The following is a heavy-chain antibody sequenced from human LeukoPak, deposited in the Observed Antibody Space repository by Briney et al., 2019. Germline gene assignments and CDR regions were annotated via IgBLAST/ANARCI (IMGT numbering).Heavy chain of an antibody. CDR2: INDSGNT. CDR1: GGSISHYV. CDR3: ARVQYYYDSSGYYEYYFDY. D-gene: IGHD3-22*01. V-gene: IGHV4-59*01. J-gene: IGHJ4*02. Sequence: SETLSLTCTVSGGSISHYVWSWIRQSPGKGLEWIGYINDSGNTKYNPSLESRVTISMDTSKNQFSLNLYPVTAADTAAYYCARVQYYYDSSGYYEYYFDYWGQGTLVTVSS.